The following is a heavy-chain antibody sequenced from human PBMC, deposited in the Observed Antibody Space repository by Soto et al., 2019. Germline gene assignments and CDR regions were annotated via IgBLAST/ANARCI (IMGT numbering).Heavy chain of an antibody. CDR1: GFSLTTRGEG. D-gene: IGHD5-18*01. V-gene: IGHV2-5*01. Sequence: QIPLKESGPTLVKPTQTLTLTCTLSGFSLTTRGEGVGWNRQPPGKALEWLALIYWYDAECYIPSLTSSLTITKDTPTTSVVPTMTSMDPVATATSYCAHRPRGYSDQVVSWGSGTLVTGSS. J-gene: IGHJ4*02. CDR3: AHRPRGYSDQVVS. CDR2: IYWYDAE.